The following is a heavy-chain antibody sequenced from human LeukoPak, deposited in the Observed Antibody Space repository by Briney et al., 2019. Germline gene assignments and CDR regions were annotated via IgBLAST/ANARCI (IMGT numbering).Heavy chain of an antibody. V-gene: IGHV3-74*01. J-gene: IGHJ2*01. Sequence: PGGSLRLSCAASGFTFTKYWMHWVRQGPGRGPVWVSRIHPDGSSATYADSVKGRFTISGDNAKNTLSLQMNSLRAEDTAVYYCARDYRFGDAYWYFDLWGRGTLVTVSS. CDR3: ARDYRFGDAYWYFDL. D-gene: IGHD4-17*01. CDR1: GFTFTKYW. CDR2: IHPDGSSA.